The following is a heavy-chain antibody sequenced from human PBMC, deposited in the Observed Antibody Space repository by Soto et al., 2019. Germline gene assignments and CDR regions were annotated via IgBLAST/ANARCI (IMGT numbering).Heavy chain of an antibody. V-gene: IGHV4-39*01. Sequence: SETLSLTCTVSGGSISSSSYYWGWIRQPPRKVPEWIGRIYYSGSTYYNKSLKSRVTIFVDTSKIQFSLMLSSVTAAVTAVYYCARTGYCSSTSCYSRDYYYYYMDVCGKGTTVTVSS. CDR3: ARTGYCSSTSCYSRDYYYYYMDV. CDR1: GGSISSSSYY. J-gene: IGHJ6*03. CDR2: IYYSGST. D-gene: IGHD2-2*03.